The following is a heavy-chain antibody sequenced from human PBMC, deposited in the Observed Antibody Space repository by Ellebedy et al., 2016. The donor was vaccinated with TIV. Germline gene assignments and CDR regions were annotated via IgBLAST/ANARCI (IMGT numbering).Heavy chain of an antibody. CDR1: GFLFSRYG. D-gene: IGHD6-19*01. J-gene: IGHJ4*02. Sequence: GGSLRLSXSAFGFLFSRYGMHWVRQAPGKGRECVSGIGGSAATTQYADSVKGRFTISRDSSKSTLYLQMTSQRVEDAAIYYCAKDVGKGGGSVFDYWGQGALVTVSS. CDR3: AKDVGKGGGSVFDY. CDR2: IGGSAATT. V-gene: IGHV3-23*01.